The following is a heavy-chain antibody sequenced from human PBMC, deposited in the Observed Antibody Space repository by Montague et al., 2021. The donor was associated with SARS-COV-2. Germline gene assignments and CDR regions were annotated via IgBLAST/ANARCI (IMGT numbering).Heavy chain of an antibody. CDR2: VTTSGTT. D-gene: IGHD3/OR15-3a*01. Sequence: SETLSLTCAVSGGSITGFSWSWVRQPAGKGLEWIGRVTTSGTTNYSPSLRSRVTMSVDTSKNQFSLNLNSVTAADTAVYYCARRLTAWTGYAKSVYFDYWGQGLLVTVSS. V-gene: IGHV4-4*07. CDR1: GGSITGFS. CDR3: ARRLTAWTGYAKSVYFDY. J-gene: IGHJ4*02.